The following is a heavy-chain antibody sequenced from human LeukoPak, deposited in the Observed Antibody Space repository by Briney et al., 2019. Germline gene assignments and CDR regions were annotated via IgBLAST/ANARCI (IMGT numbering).Heavy chain of an antibody. Sequence: SETLSLTCTVSVDSISSYYWSWIRKPPGKKLEGIGYIYNTGSTSYNPSLKSRVTLSVDTSKNQFSLKVTSVTAADTAVYYCARGSSSWSPDFDYWGQGTLVTVSS. CDR1: VDSISSYY. J-gene: IGHJ4*02. CDR3: ARGSSSWSPDFDY. V-gene: IGHV4-59*13. CDR2: IYNTGST. D-gene: IGHD6-13*01.